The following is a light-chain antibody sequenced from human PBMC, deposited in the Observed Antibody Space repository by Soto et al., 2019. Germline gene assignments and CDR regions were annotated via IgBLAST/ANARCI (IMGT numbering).Light chain of an antibody. J-gene: IGLJ3*02. CDR2: TND. CDR1: TSNIGSNS. CDR3: AAWDDSLSGWV. V-gene: IGLV1-44*01. Sequence: QAVVTQPPSASGTPGQRVTISCSGGTSNIGSNSVSWYQQFPGTAPKLLIYTNDQRPSGVPDRFSGSKSGTSASLAISGLQSEDESDYYCAAWDDSLSGWVFGGGTQVTVL.